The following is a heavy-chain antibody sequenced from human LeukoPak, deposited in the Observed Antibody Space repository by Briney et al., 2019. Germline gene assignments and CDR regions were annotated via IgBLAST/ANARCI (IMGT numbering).Heavy chain of an antibody. CDR3: ATGKAFDI. J-gene: IGHJ3*02. V-gene: IGHV3-30*04. CDR2: ISYDGSNK. Sequence: GGSLRLSCAASGFTFSSYAMHWVRQAPGKGLEWVAVISYDGSNKYYADSVKGRFTISRDNSKNTLYLQMNSLRAEDTAVYYCATGKAFDIWGQGTMVTISS. CDR1: GFTFSSYA. D-gene: IGHD7-27*01.